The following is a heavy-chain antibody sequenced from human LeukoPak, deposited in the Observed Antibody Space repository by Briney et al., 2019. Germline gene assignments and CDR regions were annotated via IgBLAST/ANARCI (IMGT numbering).Heavy chain of an antibody. J-gene: IGHJ5*02. D-gene: IGHD3-10*01. CDR2: IYYSGST. V-gene: IGHV4-61*01. CDR3: ASTLWFGELGWFDP. Sequence: PSETLSLTCTVSGGSFSSGSYYRRWIRKPPGKGLEWIGYIYYSGSTNYNPSLKSRVTISVDTSKNQFSLKLSSVTAADTAVYYCASTLWFGELGWFDPWGQGTLVTVSS. CDR1: GGSFSSGSYY.